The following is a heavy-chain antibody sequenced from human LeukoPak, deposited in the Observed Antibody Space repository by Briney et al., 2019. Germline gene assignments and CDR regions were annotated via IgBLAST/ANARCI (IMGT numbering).Heavy chain of an antibody. J-gene: IGHJ5*02. CDR3: ARVGGSYSVGNWFDP. CDR2: IYYSGST. Sequence: PSETLSLTCTVSGGSISSYYWSWIRQPPGKGLEWIGYIYYSGSTNYNPSLKSRVTISVDTSKNQFSLKLSSVTAADTAVYYCARVGGSYSVGNWFDPWGQGTLVTVSS. D-gene: IGHD1-26*01. V-gene: IGHV4-59*01. CDR1: GGSISSYY.